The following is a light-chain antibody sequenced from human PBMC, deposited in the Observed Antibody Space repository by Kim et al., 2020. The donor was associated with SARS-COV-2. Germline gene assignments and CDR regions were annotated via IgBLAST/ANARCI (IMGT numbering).Light chain of an antibody. V-gene: IGKV1-12*01. Sequence: DVQMTQSPSYVSASVGDMITITCRASQGIASWLAWYQQKPGKAPKLLIYAASALQNGVSSRFSGSGSGREFTLTIRSLQPEDVATYFCHQSNNLPITLGQGTRLEIK. J-gene: IGKJ5*01. CDR2: AAS. CDR1: QGIASW. CDR3: HQSNNLPIT.